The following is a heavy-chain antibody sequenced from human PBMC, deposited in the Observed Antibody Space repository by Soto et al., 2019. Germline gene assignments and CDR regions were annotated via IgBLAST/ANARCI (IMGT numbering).Heavy chain of an antibody. CDR1: GGSFSGYY. CDR2: INHSGST. J-gene: IGHJ6*03. Sequence: SETLSLTCAVYGGSFSGYYWSWIRQPPGKGLEWIGEINHSGSTNYNPSLKSRVTISVDTSKNQFSLTLSSVTAAETAVYYCARASGTTGYYYYYMDVWGKGTTVTVSS. CDR3: ARASGTTGYYYYYMDV. D-gene: IGHD4-4*01. V-gene: IGHV4-34*01.